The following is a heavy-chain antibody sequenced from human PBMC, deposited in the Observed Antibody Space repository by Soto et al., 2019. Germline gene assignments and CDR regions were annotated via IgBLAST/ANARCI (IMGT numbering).Heavy chain of an antibody. D-gene: IGHD6-13*01. J-gene: IGHJ5*02. Sequence: EVQLLESGGGLVQPGGSLRLSCAASGFTFSSYAMSWVRQAPGKGLEWVSAISGSGGSTYYADSVKGRFTISRDNSKNTLYLQMNSLRAEDTAVDYCAKWRGYSRRFDPWGQGSLVTVSS. CDR3: AKWRGYSRRFDP. CDR1: GFTFSSYA. V-gene: IGHV3-23*01. CDR2: ISGSGGST.